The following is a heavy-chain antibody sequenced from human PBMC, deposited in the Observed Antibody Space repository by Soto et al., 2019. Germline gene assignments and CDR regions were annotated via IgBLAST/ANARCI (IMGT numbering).Heavy chain of an antibody. J-gene: IGHJ6*02. Sequence: PGGSLRLSCAASGFTFSSYGMHWVRQTPGKGLEWVAVLGFDGGGRYYADSVKGRFTISRDNSKNRLDLQMDSLRVEDTALYYSVRETVEPDYDMDVWGHGTTVTVSS. CDR1: GFTFSSYG. V-gene: IGHV3-33*01. D-gene: IGHD7-27*01. CDR3: VRETVEPDYDMDV. CDR2: LGFDGGGR.